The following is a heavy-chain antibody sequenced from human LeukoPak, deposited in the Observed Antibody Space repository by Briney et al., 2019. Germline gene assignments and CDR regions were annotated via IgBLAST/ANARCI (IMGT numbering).Heavy chain of an antibody. J-gene: IGHJ3*02. CDR2: IIPILGIA. Sequence: ASVTVTCKASGGTFSSYAKSWVRQAPGQGLEWMGRIIPILGIANYAQKFQGRFTITADKSTSPAYMELSSLRSEDTAVYYCARNPPPSYAFDIWGQGTMVTVSS. V-gene: IGHV1-69*04. CDR3: ARNPPPSYAFDI. CDR1: GGTFSSYA.